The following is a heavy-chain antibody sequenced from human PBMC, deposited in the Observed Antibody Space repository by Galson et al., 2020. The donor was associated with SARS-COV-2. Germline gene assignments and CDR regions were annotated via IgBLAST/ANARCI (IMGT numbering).Heavy chain of an antibody. Sequence: GESLKISCAASGFTFSSYWMSWVRQAPGKGLEWVANIKQDGSEKYYVDSVKGRFTISRDNAKNSLYLQMNSLRAEDTAVYYCASRGYSYGFAGYDNWFDPWGQGTLVTVSS. CDR2: IKQDGSEK. V-gene: IGHV3-7*01. D-gene: IGHD5-18*01. CDR1: GFTFSSYW. CDR3: ASRGYSYGFAGYDNWFDP. J-gene: IGHJ5*02.